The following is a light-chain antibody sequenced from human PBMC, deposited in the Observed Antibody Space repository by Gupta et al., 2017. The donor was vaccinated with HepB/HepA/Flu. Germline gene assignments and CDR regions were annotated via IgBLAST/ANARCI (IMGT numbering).Light chain of an antibody. CDR3: QQESSSPRT. CDR2: KGS. CDR1: QSVSSY. V-gene: IGKV1-5*03. J-gene: IGKJ1*01. Sequence: IQMTQSPSALPTSVGGRVTITCRANQSVSSYLAWFQQKPGKAPKLLIYKGSTLESGVPSRCSGSGSGTEFTLTISSLQPDDFATYYCQQESSSPRTFGQGTKVDVK.